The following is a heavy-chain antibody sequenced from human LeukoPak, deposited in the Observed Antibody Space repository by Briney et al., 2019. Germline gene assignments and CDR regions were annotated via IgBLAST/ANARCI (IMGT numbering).Heavy chain of an antibody. CDR3: AREGGSKNWFDP. V-gene: IGHV3-48*03. D-gene: IGHD1-26*01. CDR1: GFTFNNDE. CDR2: VTSSGGTT. J-gene: IGHJ5*02. Sequence: GGSLRLSCAASGFTFNNDEMNWVRQAPWRGLEWISYVTSSGGTTYYADSVKGRFTISRDNAKNSLYLQMNSLRAEDTAVYYCAREGGSKNWFDPWGQGTLVTVSS.